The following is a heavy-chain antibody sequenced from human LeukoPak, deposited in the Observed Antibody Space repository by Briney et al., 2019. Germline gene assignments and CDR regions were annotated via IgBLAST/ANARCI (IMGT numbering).Heavy chain of an antibody. J-gene: IGHJ4*01. CDR3: AKDGSIAAAGTARPFDY. Sequence: GGSLRLSCAASGFTFSSYAMSWVRQAPGKGLEWVSAISGSGGSTYYADSVKGRFTISRDNSKNTLYLQMNSLRAEDTAVYYCAKDGSIAAAGTARPFDYWGQEPWSPSPQ. V-gene: IGHV3-23*01. CDR1: GFTFSSYA. CDR2: ISGSGGST. D-gene: IGHD6-13*01.